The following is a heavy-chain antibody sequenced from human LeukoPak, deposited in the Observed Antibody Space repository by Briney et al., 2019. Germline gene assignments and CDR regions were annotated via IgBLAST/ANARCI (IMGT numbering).Heavy chain of an antibody. V-gene: IGHV4-39*02. CDR3: ASTVVAATPSLDY. CDR1: GGSISSSSYY. J-gene: IGHJ4*02. CDR2: VYYTGST. D-gene: IGHD2-15*01. Sequence: SETLSLTCTVSGGSISSSSYYWTWIRQPPGKGLEWIGSVYYTGSTYYNPSLKSRVTISVDTSNKYFSLKLSSVTAADTAVYYCASTVVAATPSLDYWGQGTLVTVSS.